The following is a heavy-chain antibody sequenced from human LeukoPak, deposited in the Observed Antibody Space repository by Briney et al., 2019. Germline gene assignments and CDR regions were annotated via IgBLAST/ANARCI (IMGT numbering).Heavy chain of an antibody. CDR2: IIPILGIA. V-gene: IGHV1-69*04. CDR1: GGTFSSYA. Sequence: SVKVSCKASGGTFSSYAISWVRQAPGQGLEWMGRIIPILGIANYAQKFQGRVTITADKSTSTAYMELSSLRSEDTAVYYCAIIEWLVQGAYYYGMDVWGQGTTVTVSS. D-gene: IGHD6-19*01. CDR3: AIIEWLVQGAYYYGMDV. J-gene: IGHJ6*02.